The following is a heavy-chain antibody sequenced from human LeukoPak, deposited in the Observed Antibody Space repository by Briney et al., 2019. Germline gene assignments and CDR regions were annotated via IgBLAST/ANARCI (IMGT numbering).Heavy chain of an antibody. J-gene: IGHJ6*03. CDR3: ARDRRGVGPDSYYYYYMDV. CDR1: GGSISNYY. D-gene: IGHD1-26*01. CDR2: ISYSGST. V-gene: IGHV4-59*01. Sequence: SETLSLTCTVSGGSISNYYWSWIRQPPGKGLGWIGYISYSGSTNYNPSLKSRVTISVDTSKNQFSLILSSVTAADTAVYFCARDRRGVGPDSYYYYYMDVWGKGTTVTVSS.